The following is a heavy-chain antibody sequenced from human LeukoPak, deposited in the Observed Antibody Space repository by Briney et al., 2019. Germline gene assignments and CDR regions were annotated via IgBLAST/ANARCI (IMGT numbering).Heavy chain of an antibody. V-gene: IGHV3-48*02. D-gene: IGHD5-18*01. J-gene: IGHJ6*02. Sequence: GGSLRLSCAASGFTFSSYSMNWVRQAPGKGLEWVSYISSSSSTIYYADSVKGRFTISRDNAKNSLYLQMNSLRDEDTAGYYCARGEGYGYVQYYYYYYGMDVWGQGTTVTVSS. CDR3: ARGEGYGYVQYYYYYYGMDV. CDR1: GFTFSSYS. CDR2: ISSSSSTI.